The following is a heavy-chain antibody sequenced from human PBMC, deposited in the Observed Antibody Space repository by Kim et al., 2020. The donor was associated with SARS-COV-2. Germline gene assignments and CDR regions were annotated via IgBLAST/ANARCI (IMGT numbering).Heavy chain of an antibody. D-gene: IGHD1-1*01. CDR3: ARDITAKSWNPSPGPYWYFDL. V-gene: IGHV4-4*07. CDR1: GGSISSYY. CDR2: IYTSGST. Sequence: SETLSLTCTVSGGSISSYYWSWIRQPAGKGLEWIGRIYTSGSTNYNPSLKSRVTMSVDTSKNQFSLKLSSVTAADTAVYYCARDITAKSWNPSPGPYWYFDLWGRGTLVTVSS. J-gene: IGHJ2*01.